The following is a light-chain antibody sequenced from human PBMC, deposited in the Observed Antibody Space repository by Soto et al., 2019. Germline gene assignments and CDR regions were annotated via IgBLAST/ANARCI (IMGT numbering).Light chain of an antibody. V-gene: IGKV1-5*01. Sequence: DIQMTQSPYSLSTSVGDRVTITCRTSQSVSTYLNWYQQRPGKAPKLLIYGASSLQSGVPSRFSGSGSGTEFTLTISSLQPDDFATYYCQHYNSYSEAFGQGTKVDIK. CDR1: QSVSTY. J-gene: IGKJ1*01. CDR2: GAS. CDR3: QHYNSYSEA.